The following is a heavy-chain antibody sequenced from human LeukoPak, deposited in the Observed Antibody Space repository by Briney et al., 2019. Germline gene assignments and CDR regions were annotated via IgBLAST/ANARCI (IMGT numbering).Heavy chain of an antibody. CDR1: GFTFSSYW. CDR3: ARDVTTVTTSLFDY. Sequence: GSLRLSCAASGFTFSSYWMSWVRQAPGKGLEWVANIKQDGSERYYVDSVKGRFTISRDNAKNSLYLRMNSLRAEDTAVYYCARDVTTVTTSLFDYWGQGTLVTVSS. V-gene: IGHV3-7*03. J-gene: IGHJ4*02. CDR2: IKQDGSER. D-gene: IGHD4-17*01.